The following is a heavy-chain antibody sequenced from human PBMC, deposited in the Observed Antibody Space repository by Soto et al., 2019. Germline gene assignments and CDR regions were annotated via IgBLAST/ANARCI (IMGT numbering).Heavy chain of an antibody. D-gene: IGHD2-21*02. CDR3: ARSIVVVTALDY. CDR2: INAGNGNT. Sequence: ASVKVSCKASGYTFTSYAMHWVRQAPGQRLEWMGWINAGNGNTKYSQKFQGRVTITRNTSASTAYMELSSLRSEDTAVYYCARSIVVVTALDYWGQGTLVTVS. V-gene: IGHV1-3*01. J-gene: IGHJ4*02. CDR1: GYTFTSYA.